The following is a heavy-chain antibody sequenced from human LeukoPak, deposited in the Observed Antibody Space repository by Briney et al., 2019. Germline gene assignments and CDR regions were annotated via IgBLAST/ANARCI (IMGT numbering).Heavy chain of an antibody. Sequence: SVKVSCKASGGTFSSYAISWVRQAPGQGLEWMGRIIPILGIANYAQKFQGRVTITADNSTSAAFMELSSLRSEDTAVYFCAGTLTNVEAYDYWGREPWSPSPQ. CDR1: GGTFSSYA. D-gene: IGHD1-1*01. CDR2: IIPILGIA. J-gene: IGHJ4*02. CDR3: AGTLTNVEAYDY. V-gene: IGHV1-69*04.